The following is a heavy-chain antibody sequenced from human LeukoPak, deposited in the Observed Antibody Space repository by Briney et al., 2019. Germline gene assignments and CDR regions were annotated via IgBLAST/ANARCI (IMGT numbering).Heavy chain of an antibody. CDR3: AAFGVEEDAFDI. CDR2: IYYSGST. CDR1: GGSISSSSYY. J-gene: IGHJ3*02. Sequence: SETLSLTCTVSGGSISSSSYYWGWIRQPPGKGLEWIGSIYYSGSTYDNPSLKSRVTISVDTSKNQFSLKLSSVTAADTAVYYCAAFGVEEDAFDIWGQGTMVTVSS. V-gene: IGHV4-39*01. D-gene: IGHD3-3*01.